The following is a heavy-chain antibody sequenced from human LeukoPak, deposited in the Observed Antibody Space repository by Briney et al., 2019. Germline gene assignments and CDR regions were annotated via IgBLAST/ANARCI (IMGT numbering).Heavy chain of an antibody. Sequence: ETLSLTCTVSGDSISRSTYYWAWIRQPPGTGLEWIGSVYYGRSPYFNPSLESRATISVDTSKNHFSLKMSSVTAADTAVYYCARSSGTGTFSYWGQGTLVTVSS. V-gene: IGHV4-39*02. D-gene: IGHD6-25*01. CDR1: GDSISRSTYY. CDR3: ARSSGTGTFSY. CDR2: VYYGRSP. J-gene: IGHJ4*02.